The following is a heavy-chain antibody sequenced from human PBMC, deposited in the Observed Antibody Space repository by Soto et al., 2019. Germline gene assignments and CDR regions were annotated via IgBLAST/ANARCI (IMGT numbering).Heavy chain of an antibody. J-gene: IGHJ4*02. CDR3: ARQPQLAYYFDY. V-gene: IGHV5-10-1*01. Sequence: YGGSWMSKMPGKGLEWMGRIDPSDSYTNYSPSFQGHVTISADKSISTAYLQWSSLKASDTAMYYCARQPQLAYYFDYWGQRILVTVYS. CDR1: YG. D-gene: IGHD6-13*01. CDR2: IDPSDSYT.